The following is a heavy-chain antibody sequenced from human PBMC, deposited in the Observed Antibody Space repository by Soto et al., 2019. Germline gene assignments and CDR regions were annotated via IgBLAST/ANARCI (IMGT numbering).Heavy chain of an antibody. CDR1: GGTVRTYA. Sequence: VASVKVSCLASGGTVRTYAISWVRQAPGQGLEWMGTIIHMFGTTNYAQKIQGRATIAADEVTNTAHIEVNRLRSEDTAVYYCTRGTAQEFVRGNAFHIWGPGTMVTVSS. J-gene: IGHJ3*02. V-gene: IGHV1-69*13. D-gene: IGHD3-10*01. CDR3: TRGTAQEFVRGNAFHI. CDR2: IIHMFGTT.